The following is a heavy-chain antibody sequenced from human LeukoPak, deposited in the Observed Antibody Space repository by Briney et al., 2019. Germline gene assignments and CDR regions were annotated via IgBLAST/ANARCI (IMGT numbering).Heavy chain of an antibody. V-gene: IGHV3-21*01. CDR3: ARAGYSSGWYTVPWFDP. D-gene: IGHD6-19*01. CDR1: GFTFISYS. Sequence: PGGSLRLSCAASGFTFISYSMNWVRQAPGKGLEWVSSISSSSSYIYYADSVKGRFTISRDNAKNSLYLQMNSLRAEDTAVYYCARAGYSSGWYTVPWFDPWGQGTLVTVSS. J-gene: IGHJ5*02. CDR2: ISSSSSYI.